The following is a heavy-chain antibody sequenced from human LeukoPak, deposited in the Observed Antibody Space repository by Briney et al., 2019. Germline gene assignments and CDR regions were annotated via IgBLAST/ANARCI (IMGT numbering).Heavy chain of an antibody. CDR3: AKPKGSIAAAPADY. Sequence: GGSLRLSCAASGFTVSSKYMSWVRQAPGKGLEWVSVIYSGGSTYYADSVKGRFTISRDNSKNTLYLQMNSLRAEDTAVYYCAKPKGSIAAAPADYWGQGTLVTVSS. CDR2: IYSGGST. J-gene: IGHJ4*02. D-gene: IGHD6-13*01. V-gene: IGHV3-53*01. CDR1: GFTVSSKY.